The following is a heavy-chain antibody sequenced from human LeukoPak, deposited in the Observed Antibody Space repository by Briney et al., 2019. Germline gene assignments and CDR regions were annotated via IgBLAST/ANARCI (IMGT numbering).Heavy chain of an antibody. Sequence: SVKVSCKASGGTFSSYALSWVRQAPGQGLEWMGGIIPIFGTANYAQKFQGRVTITADESTSTAYMELSSLRSEDTAVYYCARLDRITGTTALDYWGQGTLVTVSS. V-gene: IGHV1-69*13. CDR2: IIPIFGTA. CDR3: ARLDRITGTTALDY. D-gene: IGHD1-20*01. CDR1: GGTFSSYA. J-gene: IGHJ4*02.